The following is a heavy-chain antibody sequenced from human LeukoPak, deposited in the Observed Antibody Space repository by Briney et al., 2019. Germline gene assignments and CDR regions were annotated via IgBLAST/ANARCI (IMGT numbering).Heavy chain of an antibody. Sequence: PSETLSLTCTVSGGSISGSYYYWGWIRQPPGKGLEWIGSIYYSGSTYYNPSLKSRVTISVDTSKNQFSLKLRSVTAADTAVYYCARDASAVAGTGIDYWGQGTLVTVSS. D-gene: IGHD6-19*01. V-gene: IGHV4-39*02. CDR1: GGSISGSYYY. CDR3: ARDASAVAGTGIDY. CDR2: IYYSGST. J-gene: IGHJ4*02.